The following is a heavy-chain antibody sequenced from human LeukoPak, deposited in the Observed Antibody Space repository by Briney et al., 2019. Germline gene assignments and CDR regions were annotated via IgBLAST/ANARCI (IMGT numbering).Heavy chain of an antibody. D-gene: IGHD4-17*01. Sequence: GASVKVSCKASGYTFTSYGISWVRQAPGQGLEWMGWISAYNGNTNYAQKLQGRVTMTTDTSTSTAYMELRSLRSDDTAVYYCAREVGYGDYAAPPDYWGQGTLVTVSS. CDR3: AREVGYGDYAAPPDY. V-gene: IGHV1-18*01. CDR2: ISAYNGNT. CDR1: GYTFTSYG. J-gene: IGHJ4*02.